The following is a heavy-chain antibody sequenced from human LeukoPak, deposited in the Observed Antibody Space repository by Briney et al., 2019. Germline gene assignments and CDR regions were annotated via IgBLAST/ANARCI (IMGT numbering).Heavy chain of an antibody. CDR1: GFSFSSFG. Sequence: GGSLRLSCGASGFSFSSFGMHWVRQAPGKGLQWVAVMSYDGSNKYCTDSVKGRFTISRDNSKNTLYLEMNSLRAEDTAVYYCAKDSLPAVTYDILTGHPDYWGQGTLVTVSS. CDR3: AKDSLPAVTYDILTGHPDY. D-gene: IGHD3-9*01. CDR2: MSYDGSNK. V-gene: IGHV3-30*04. J-gene: IGHJ4*02.